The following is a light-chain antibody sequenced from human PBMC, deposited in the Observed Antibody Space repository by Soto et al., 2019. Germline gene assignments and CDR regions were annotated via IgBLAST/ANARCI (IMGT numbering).Light chain of an antibody. V-gene: IGLV2-14*01. Sequence: QSALTQPASVSGSPGQSITISCTGTSSDVGGYNYVSWYQQHPGKAPKLMIYEVSNRPSGVPNRFSGSKSGNTASLPISGLQAEDEADYYCCSYTSSSPFVFGTGTKVTVL. CDR2: EVS. CDR3: CSYTSSSPFV. CDR1: SSDVGGYNY. J-gene: IGLJ1*01.